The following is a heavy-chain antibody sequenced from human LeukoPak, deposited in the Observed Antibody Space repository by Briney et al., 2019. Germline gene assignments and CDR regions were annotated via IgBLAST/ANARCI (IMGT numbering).Heavy chain of an antibody. CDR2: ISGSGGST. CDR3: ARGSTYYDSSGQVPFDY. Sequence: GGSLRLSCAASGFTFSTYAMSWVRQAPGKGLEWVSAISGSGGSTYYADSVKGRFTISRDNAKNSLYLQMNSLRAEDTAVYYCARGSTYYDSSGQVPFDYWGQGTLVTVSS. J-gene: IGHJ4*02. V-gene: IGHV3-23*01. D-gene: IGHD3-22*01. CDR1: GFTFSTYA.